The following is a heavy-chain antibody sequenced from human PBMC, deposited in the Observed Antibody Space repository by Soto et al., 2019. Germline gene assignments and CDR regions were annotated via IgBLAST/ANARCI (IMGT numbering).Heavy chain of an antibody. V-gene: IGHV3-30-3*01. CDR3: ARLGLGPNYDSSGYYPNWFVT. J-gene: IGHJ5*02. Sequence: GGSLRLSCAASGFTFSSYAMHWVRQAPGKGLEWVAVISYDGSNKYYADSVKGRFTISRDNSKNTLYLQMNSLRAEYTAVYYCARLGLGPNYDSSGYYPNWFVTWGQGTLVTVSS. CDR2: ISYDGSNK. D-gene: IGHD3-22*01. CDR1: GFTFSSYA.